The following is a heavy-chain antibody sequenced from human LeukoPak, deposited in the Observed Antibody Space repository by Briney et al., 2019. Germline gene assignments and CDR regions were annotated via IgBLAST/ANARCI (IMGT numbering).Heavy chain of an antibody. CDR3: TRDHCRGDNCPSFDY. Sequence: ASVKLSCNPSGYTFTSFGISWVRQAPGQGLEWMAWIGAYNGDTNYAQKFQGRVTMTTDTSPSTAYMELRSLRSDETAVYYCTRDHCRGDNCPSFDYWGQGTLVTVSS. J-gene: IGHJ4*02. CDR2: IGAYNGDT. CDR1: GYTFTSFG. D-gene: IGHD2-15*01. V-gene: IGHV1-18*04.